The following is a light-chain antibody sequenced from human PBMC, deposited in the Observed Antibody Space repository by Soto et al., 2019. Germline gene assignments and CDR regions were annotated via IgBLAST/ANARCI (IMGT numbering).Light chain of an antibody. J-gene: IGLJ1*01. CDR3: SSYTGSSDV. V-gene: IGLV2-8*01. CDR1: GSDVGDYNY. Sequence: QSVLTQPPSASGSPGQSVTISCTGTGSDVGDYNYVSWYQQHPGKAPKLMIYEVSKRPSGVPDRFSGSKSGNTASLTVSGLQAEDEANYYCSSYTGSSDVFGTGTKLTVL. CDR2: EVS.